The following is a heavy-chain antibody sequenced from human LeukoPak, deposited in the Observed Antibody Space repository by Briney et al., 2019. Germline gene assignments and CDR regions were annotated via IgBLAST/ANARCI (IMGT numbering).Heavy chain of an antibody. Sequence: PSQTLSLTCAVSGGSISSGDYSWSWIRQPPGKGLEWIGYIYHSGRTYYNPSLKSRVTISIDRSKNQFSLKLSSVTAADTAVYYCARDLLWFGEAYFDHWGQGTLVTVSS. D-gene: IGHD3-10*01. CDR1: GGSISSGDYS. V-gene: IGHV4-30-2*01. J-gene: IGHJ4*02. CDR3: ARDLLWFGEAYFDH. CDR2: IYHSGRT.